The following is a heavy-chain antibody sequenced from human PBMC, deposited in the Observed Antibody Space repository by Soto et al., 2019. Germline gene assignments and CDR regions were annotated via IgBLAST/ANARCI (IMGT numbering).Heavy chain of an antibody. V-gene: IGHV4-31*03. Sequence: SETLSLTCTVSGDSINSAAYYWTWIRQHPGEGLEWIGYINYSGNTNYNPSLQSRVTISADVSKNQFSLRLTSVTAADTAVYYCAREKYSYGHGGYYYYGMDVWGQGTTATVSS. CDR1: GDSINSAAYY. D-gene: IGHD5-18*01. CDR3: AREKYSYGHGGYYYYGMDV. CDR2: INYSGNT. J-gene: IGHJ6*02.